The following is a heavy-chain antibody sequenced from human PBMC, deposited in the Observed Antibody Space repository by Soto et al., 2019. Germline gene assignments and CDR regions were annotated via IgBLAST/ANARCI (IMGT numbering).Heavy chain of an antibody. V-gene: IGHV4-59*11. D-gene: IGHD7-27*01. CDR2: IYYNGNT. Sequence: QVQLQESGPGLVKPSETLSLTCTVSGGSISNHYWSWIRQPPGKGLEWIGYIYYNGNTNYNPPLKSRVTLAGDTAQNQVSLELSSVTAADTAVYYCTRANWYSEYWGQGTLVTVSS. CDR1: GGSISNHY. CDR3: TRANWYSEY. J-gene: IGHJ4*02.